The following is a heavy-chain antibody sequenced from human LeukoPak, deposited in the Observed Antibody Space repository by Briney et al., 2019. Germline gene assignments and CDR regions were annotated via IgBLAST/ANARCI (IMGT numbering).Heavy chain of an antibody. CDR1: GYTFTGYY. Sequence: ASVKVSCKASGYTFTGYYIHWVRQAPGQGLEWMGGIIPIFGTANYAQKFQGRVTITADKSTSTAYMELSSLRSEDTAVYYCARDLPIVGATIPQGTYDAFDIWGQGTMVTVSS. V-gene: IGHV1-69*06. J-gene: IGHJ3*02. D-gene: IGHD1-26*01. CDR3: ARDLPIVGATIPQGTYDAFDI. CDR2: IIPIFGTA.